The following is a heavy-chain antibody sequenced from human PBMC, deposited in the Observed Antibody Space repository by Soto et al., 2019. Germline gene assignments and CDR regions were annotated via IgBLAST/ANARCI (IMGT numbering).Heavy chain of an antibody. CDR2: VYPSDSDV. J-gene: IGHJ4*02. V-gene: IGHV5-51*01. D-gene: IGHD6-19*01. Sequence: GESLKISCQGSGYRFTSSWIGWVRQMPGKGLEWLGNVYPSDSDVRYSPSFEGRFTISRDNSKNTLYLQMNSLRAEDTAVYYCAKAGYSSGWRSGAVFHYWGQGTLVTVSS. CDR1: GYRFTSSW. CDR3: AKAGYSSGWRSGAVFHY.